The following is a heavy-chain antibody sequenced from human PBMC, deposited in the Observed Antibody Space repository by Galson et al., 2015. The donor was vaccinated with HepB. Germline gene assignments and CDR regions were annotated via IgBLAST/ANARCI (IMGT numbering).Heavy chain of an antibody. D-gene: IGHD6-13*01. Sequence: SLRLSCAASGFTFSGSAIHWVRQTSGKGLEWVGHIRSKATNYATAYAASLKGRFTISRDDSKNTAYLHIKSLKTEDTAVYYCIRMADLSGYSSSWGQGTLVTVSS. V-gene: IGHV3-73*01. CDR2: IRSKATNYAT. CDR3: IRMADLSGYSSS. J-gene: IGHJ4*02. CDR1: GFTFSGSA.